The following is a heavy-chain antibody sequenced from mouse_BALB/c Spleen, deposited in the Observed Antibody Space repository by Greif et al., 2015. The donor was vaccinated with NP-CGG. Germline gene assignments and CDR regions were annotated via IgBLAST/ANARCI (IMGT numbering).Heavy chain of an antibody. J-gene: IGHJ4*01. V-gene: IGHV2-2*02. D-gene: IGHD2-1*01. CDR3: ARSPYGNLYYYAMDY. CDR1: GFSLTSYG. Sequence: QVQLKESGPGLVQPSQSLSITCTVSGFSLTSYGVHWVRQSPGKGLEWLGVIWSGGSTDYNAAFISRLSISKDNSKSQVFFKMNSLQANDTAIYYCARSPYGNLYYYAMDYWGQGTSVTVSS. CDR2: IWSGGST.